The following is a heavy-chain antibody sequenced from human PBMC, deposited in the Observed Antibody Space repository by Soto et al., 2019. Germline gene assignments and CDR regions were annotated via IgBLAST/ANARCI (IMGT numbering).Heavy chain of an antibody. CDR3: TRAIGSGGVMGGFDY. D-gene: IGHD3-16*01. CDR2: IIPIFDAP. CDR1: GGTFNMFA. Sequence: QVELVQSGAQVKKPGSAVKVSCKATGGTFNMFAMNWLRQAPGHGLAWMGGIIPIFDAPRYSEQFQGRVTITVDESTSTAYMELSRLRSDDTAIYYCTRAIGSGGVMGGFDYWGQGPLVTVSS. J-gene: IGHJ4*02. V-gene: IGHV1-69*01.